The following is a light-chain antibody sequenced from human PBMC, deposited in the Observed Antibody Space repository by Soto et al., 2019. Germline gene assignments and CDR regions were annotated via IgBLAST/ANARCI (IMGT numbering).Light chain of an antibody. V-gene: IGKV1-39*01. CDR1: QSISTY. Sequence: DIQMTQSPSSLSASVGDRVTITCRASQSISTYLNWYQQKPGKAPKLLVYAASSLQSGVPSRFSGSGSGTDFTLTIISLQPEDSAIYYCQQADTFPITFGQGTRLEIK. CDR3: QQADTFPIT. CDR2: AAS. J-gene: IGKJ5*01.